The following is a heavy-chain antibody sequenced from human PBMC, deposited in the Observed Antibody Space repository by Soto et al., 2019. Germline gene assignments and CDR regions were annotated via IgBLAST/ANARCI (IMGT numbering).Heavy chain of an antibody. CDR1: GYTFSSYA. J-gene: IGHJ4*02. V-gene: IGHV1-3*01. CDR2: INAGYGNT. CDR3: GRGRSGQIVVFY. Sequence: GASVKVSCKASGYTFSSYAMHWVRQAPGQRLEWMGWINAGYGNTKSSQKFQDRVTISRDTSASTAYMELNNLSPDDTAVYYCGRGRSGQIVVFYWGQGTPVTVSS. D-gene: IGHD1-26*01.